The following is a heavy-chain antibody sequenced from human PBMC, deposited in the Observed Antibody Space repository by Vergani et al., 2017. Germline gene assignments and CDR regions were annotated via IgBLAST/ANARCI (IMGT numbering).Heavy chain of an antibody. Sequence: EVQLVESGGGLVQPGRSLRLSCAASGFTFDDYAMYWVRQAPGKGLEWVSAISGSGGSTYYADSVKGRFTISRDNSKNTLYLQMNSLRAEDTAVYYCAKDGDSWPESDYYGMDVWGQGTTVTVSS. CDR3: AKDGDSWPESDYYGMDV. D-gene: IGHD6-13*01. V-gene: IGHV3-23*04. J-gene: IGHJ6*02. CDR1: GFTFDDYA. CDR2: ISGSGGST.